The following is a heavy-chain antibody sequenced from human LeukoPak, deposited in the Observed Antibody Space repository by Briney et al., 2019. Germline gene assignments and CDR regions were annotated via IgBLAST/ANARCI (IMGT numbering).Heavy chain of an antibody. V-gene: IGHV3-66*01. D-gene: IGHD4-11*01. CDR2: IYSGGDT. CDR3: ARGNTGYNSNWGRDFDC. J-gene: IGHJ4*02. Sequence: GGSLRLSCEVSGVTVTSSYMSWLREAPGKGLEWVSVIYSGGDTYYADSVKGRCTVSRDISKNTLYLQMNSLRAEDTAVYYCARGNTGYNSNWGRDFDCWGQGTLVTVSS. CDR1: GVTVTSSY.